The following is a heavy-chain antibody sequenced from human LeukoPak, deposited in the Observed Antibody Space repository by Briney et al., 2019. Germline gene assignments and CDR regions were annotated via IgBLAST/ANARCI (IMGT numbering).Heavy chain of an antibody. CDR1: GGSISSYY. CDR3: ARGTVYYYVSGSYAEYFQH. J-gene: IGHJ1*01. Sequence: SETLSLTCTVSGGSISSYYWSWIRQPPGKGLEWIGYIYYSGSTNYNPSLKSRVTISVDTSKNQFSLKLSSVTAADTAVYYCARGTVYYYVSGSYAEYFQHWGQGTLVPVSS. V-gene: IGHV4-59*01. D-gene: IGHD3-10*01. CDR2: IYYSGST.